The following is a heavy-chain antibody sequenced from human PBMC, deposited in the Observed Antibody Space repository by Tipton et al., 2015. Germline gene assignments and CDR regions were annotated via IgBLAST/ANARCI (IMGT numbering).Heavy chain of an antibody. CDR2: IHHGGST. V-gene: IGHV4-59*08. CDR3: ARHQDGSGFDY. CDR1: GGSFSNQY. Sequence: TLSLTCTVSGGSFSNQYWSWIRQPPGKGLEWIGEIHHGGSTNYNPSLKSRVTMSVDTSKNQFSLHLSSVTAADTAVYYCARHQDGSGFDYWGQGTLVTVSS. D-gene: IGHD3-10*01. J-gene: IGHJ4*02.